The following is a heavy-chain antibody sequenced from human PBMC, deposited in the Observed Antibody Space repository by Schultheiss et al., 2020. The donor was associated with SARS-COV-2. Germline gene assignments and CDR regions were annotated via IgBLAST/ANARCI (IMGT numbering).Heavy chain of an antibody. CDR1: GGSISSGGYS. CDR2: IYYSGST. D-gene: IGHD1-1*01. V-gene: IGHV4-30-4*07. Sequence: SETLSLTCAVSGGSISSGGYSWSWIRQPPGKGLEWIGSIYYSGSTYYNPSLKSRVTISVDTSKNQFSLKLSSVTAADTAVYYCARVTLEEFQEDYWGQGTLVTVSS. CDR3: ARVTLEEFQEDY. J-gene: IGHJ4*02.